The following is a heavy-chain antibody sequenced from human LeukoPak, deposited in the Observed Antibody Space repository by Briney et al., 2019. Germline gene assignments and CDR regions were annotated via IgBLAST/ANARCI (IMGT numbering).Heavy chain of an antibody. Sequence: GGSLRLSCAASGFTFRNYAMSWVRQAPGKGLEWVSAISGGSTYYADSVKGRCTISRDNSKNTMYLQMNSLRAEDTAVYYCATTGRYYFDYWGQGTLVTVSS. V-gene: IGHV3-23*01. J-gene: IGHJ4*02. CDR3: ATTGRYYFDY. CDR2: ISGGST. D-gene: IGHD1-1*01. CDR1: GFTFRNYA.